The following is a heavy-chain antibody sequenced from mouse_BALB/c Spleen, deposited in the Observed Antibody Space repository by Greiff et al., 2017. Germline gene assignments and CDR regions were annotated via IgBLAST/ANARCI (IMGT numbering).Heavy chain of an antibody. D-gene: IGHD2-4*01. Sequence: EVLLVESGGGLVQPGGSRKLSCAASGFTFSSFGMYWVRQAPAKGLEWVAYISSGSSTIYYAETVTGRFTISRDNPKNTLFLQMTSLRSEDTAMYYCERSNDYDLLFAYWGQGTLVTVSA. CDR3: ERSNDYDLLFAY. J-gene: IGHJ3*01. V-gene: IGHV5-17*02. CDR2: ISSGSSTI. CDR1: GFTFSSFG.